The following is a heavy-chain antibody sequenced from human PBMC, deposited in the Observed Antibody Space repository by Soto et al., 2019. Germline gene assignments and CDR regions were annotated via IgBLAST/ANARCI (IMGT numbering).Heavy chain of an antibody. Sequence: EVQLVESGGVVVQPGGSLRLSCAASGFTFDDYTMHWVRQAPGKGLEWVSLISWDGGSTYYADSVKGRFTISRDNSKNSLYLEMNSLRTEDTALYYCAKEGTAGGDSSSWRGEFAFDIWGQGTMVTVSS. D-gene: IGHD6-13*01. J-gene: IGHJ3*02. CDR3: AKEGTAGGDSSSWRGEFAFDI. CDR2: ISWDGGST. V-gene: IGHV3-43*01. CDR1: GFTFDDYT.